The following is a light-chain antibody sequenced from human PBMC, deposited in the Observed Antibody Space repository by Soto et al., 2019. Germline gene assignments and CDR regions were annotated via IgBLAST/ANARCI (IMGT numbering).Light chain of an antibody. Sequence: QSVLTQPPSASGTPGQRVTISCSGRSSNIGSNTVNWYQHLPGTAPKLLLYSNNQRPSGVPDRFSGSKSGTSASLAISGLQSEDEADYYCAAWDDSLNGPGVVFGGGTKLTVL. CDR3: AAWDDSLNGPGVV. V-gene: IGLV1-44*01. CDR1: SSNIGSNT. J-gene: IGLJ2*01. CDR2: SNN.